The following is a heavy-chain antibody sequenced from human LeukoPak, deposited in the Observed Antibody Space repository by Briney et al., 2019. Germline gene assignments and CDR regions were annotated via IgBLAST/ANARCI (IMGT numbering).Heavy chain of an antibody. Sequence: SETLSLTCAVYGGSFSGYYWSWIRQPPGKGLEWIGEINHSGSTNYNPSLKSRVTMSVDTSKNQFSLKLSSVTAADTAVYYCARGVARYYYGSRSLYYYYYKDVWGKGTTVTISS. V-gene: IGHV4-34*01. CDR1: GGSFSGYY. D-gene: IGHD3-10*01. J-gene: IGHJ6*03. CDR2: INHSGST. CDR3: ARGVARYYYGSRSLYYYYYKDV.